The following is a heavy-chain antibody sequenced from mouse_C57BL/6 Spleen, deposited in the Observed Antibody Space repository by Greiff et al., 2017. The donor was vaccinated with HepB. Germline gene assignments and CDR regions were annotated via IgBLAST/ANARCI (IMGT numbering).Heavy chain of an antibody. CDR1: GFTFSDYY. D-gene: IGHD3-2*02. V-gene: IGHV5-16*01. Sequence: EVMLVESEGGLVQPGSSMKLSCTASGFTFSDYYMAWVRQVPEKGLEWVANINYDGSSTYYLDSLKSRFIISRDNAKNILYLQMSSLKSEDTATYYCARVGTAQATAWFAYWGQGTLVTVSA. CDR2: INYDGSST. CDR3: ARVGTAQATAWFAY. J-gene: IGHJ3*01.